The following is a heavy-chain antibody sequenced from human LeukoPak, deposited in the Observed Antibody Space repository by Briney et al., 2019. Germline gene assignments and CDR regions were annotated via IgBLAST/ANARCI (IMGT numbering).Heavy chain of an antibody. D-gene: IGHD3-10*01. V-gene: IGHV4-34*01. Sequence: KSSETLSLTCAVYGGSFSGYYWSWIRQPPGKGLEWIGEINHSGSTNYNPSLKSRVTISVDTSKNQFSLKLSSVTAADTAVYYCARLGYGSGSYYNDYWGQGTLVTVPS. CDR3: ARLGYGSGSYYNDY. CDR2: INHSGST. J-gene: IGHJ4*02. CDR1: GGSFSGYY.